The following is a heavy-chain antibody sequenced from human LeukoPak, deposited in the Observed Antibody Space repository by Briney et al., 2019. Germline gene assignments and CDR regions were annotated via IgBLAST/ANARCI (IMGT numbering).Heavy chain of an antibody. CDR1: GGTFSSYA. D-gene: IGHD3-22*01. CDR2: IIPIFGTA. Sequence: SVKVSCNASGGTFSSYAISWVRQAPGQGLEWMGGIIPIFGTANYAQKFQGRVTITTDESTSTAYMELSSLRSEDTAVYYCAGAHYYDSSGYKGWFDPWGQGTLVTVSS. CDR3: AGAHYYDSSGYKGWFDP. J-gene: IGHJ5*02. V-gene: IGHV1-69*05.